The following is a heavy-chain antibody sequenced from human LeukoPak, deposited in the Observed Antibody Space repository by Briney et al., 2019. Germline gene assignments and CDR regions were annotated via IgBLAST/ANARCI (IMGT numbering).Heavy chain of an antibody. Sequence: PGGSLRLSCAASGFTFVNFAMSWVRLAPGKGLEGVSAVVGDGTTTFYADSVKGRFTISRDNSKNTVYLQINSLRDEDTAVYYCAKARLSTGWAYNDYWGQGTLVTVSS. D-gene: IGHD2-8*02. V-gene: IGHV3-23*01. CDR3: AKARLSTGWAYNDY. CDR1: GFTFVNFA. CDR2: VVGDGTTT. J-gene: IGHJ4*02.